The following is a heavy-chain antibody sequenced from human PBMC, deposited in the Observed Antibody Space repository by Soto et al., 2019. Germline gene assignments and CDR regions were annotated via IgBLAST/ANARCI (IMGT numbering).Heavy chain of an antibody. CDR3: AKRRLNTITSLSDY. V-gene: IGHV3-23*01. Sequence: EIQLLESGGGLARPGGSLRLSCVASGFSFSDYGMSWVRQSPQKTLEWVASISGNKMTTFYPDSVKGRFFISRDNSDNTLHLQMNSLRGDDTAIYYCAKRRLNTITSLSDYWGQGVQVTVSS. J-gene: IGHJ1*01. CDR2: ISGNKMTT. D-gene: IGHD2-2*01. CDR1: GFSFSDYG.